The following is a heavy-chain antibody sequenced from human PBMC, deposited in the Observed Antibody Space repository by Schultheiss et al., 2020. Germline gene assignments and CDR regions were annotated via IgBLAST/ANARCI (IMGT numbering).Heavy chain of an antibody. CDR3: AKDGGQHLNYHYGLDV. D-gene: IGHD6-13*01. J-gene: IGHJ6*02. CDR1: GFTFSSYA. V-gene: IGHV3-23*01. CDR2: ISGSGGST. Sequence: GGSLRLSCAASGFTFSSYAMSWVRQAPGKGLEWVSAISGSGGSTYYADSVKGRFTISRDNSKNTLYLQMNSLRAEDTAVYYCAKDGGQHLNYHYGLDVWGQGTTVTVSS.